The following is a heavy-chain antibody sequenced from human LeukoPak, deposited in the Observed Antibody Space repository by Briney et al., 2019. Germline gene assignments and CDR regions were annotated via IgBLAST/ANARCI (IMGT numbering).Heavy chain of an antibody. Sequence: GGSLRLSCAASGFTFSDYSMNWVRQAPGKGLEWVSAISSSSKYIYYADSMKGRFTISRDNAKNSLYLQMNSLRAEDTAVYYCARLGESTTDFDYWGQGTLVTVSS. CDR2: ISSSSKYI. D-gene: IGHD1-14*01. V-gene: IGHV3-21*01. J-gene: IGHJ4*02. CDR1: GFTFSDYS. CDR3: ARLGESTTDFDY.